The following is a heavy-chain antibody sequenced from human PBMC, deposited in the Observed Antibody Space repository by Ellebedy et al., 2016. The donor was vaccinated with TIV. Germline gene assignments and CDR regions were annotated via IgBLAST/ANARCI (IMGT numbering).Heavy chain of an antibody. Sequence: SETLSLTXTVSGGSISSYYWSWIRQPPGKGLEWIGYIYYSGSTNYNPSLKSRVTISVDTSKNQFSLKLSSVTAADTAVYYCARVEDLSFDPWGQGTLVTVSS. CDR3: ARVEDLSFDP. D-gene: IGHD3/OR15-3a*01. V-gene: IGHV4-59*01. CDR1: GGSISSYY. J-gene: IGHJ5*02. CDR2: IYYSGST.